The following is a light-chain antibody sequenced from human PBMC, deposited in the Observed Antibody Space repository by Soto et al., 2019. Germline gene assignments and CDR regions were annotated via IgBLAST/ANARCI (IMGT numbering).Light chain of an antibody. CDR2: DAS. CDR3: QQYNSYWT. CDR1: QSISSW. Sequence: QMSHALSTLSASFGDRVTITCRASQSISSWLAWYQQKPGKAPKLLIYDASSLESGVPSRFSGSGSGTEFTLTISSLQPDDFATYYCQQYNSYWTFGQGTKVDIK. J-gene: IGKJ1*01. V-gene: IGKV1-5*01.